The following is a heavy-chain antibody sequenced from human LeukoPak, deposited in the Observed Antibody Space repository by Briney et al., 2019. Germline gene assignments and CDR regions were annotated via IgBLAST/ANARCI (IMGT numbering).Heavy chain of an antibody. D-gene: IGHD3-16*02. CDR1: GFTFDDYG. CDR2: INWNGGST. Sequence: GGSLRLSCAASGFTFDDYGMSWVRQAPGKGLEWVSGINWNGGSTGYAGSVKGRFTISRDNAKNSLYLQMNSLRAEDTALYYCARSPPIMITFGGVIETLPYYYMDVWGKGTTVTVSS. J-gene: IGHJ6*03. V-gene: IGHV3-20*04. CDR3: ARSPPIMITFGGVIETLPYYYMDV.